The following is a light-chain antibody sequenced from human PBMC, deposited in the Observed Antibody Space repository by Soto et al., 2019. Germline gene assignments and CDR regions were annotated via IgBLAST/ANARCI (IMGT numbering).Light chain of an antibody. Sequence: EIVLTQSPATLSLSPGERATLSCGASQSVRTVLAWYQQKPGQAPRLLIYDASTRATGVPARFSGSGSGTVFTLTIINLESEDFGVYYCQQRTDWPTITFGQGTRLDSK. CDR2: DAS. CDR1: QSVRTV. V-gene: IGKV3-11*01. CDR3: QQRTDWPTIT. J-gene: IGKJ5*01.